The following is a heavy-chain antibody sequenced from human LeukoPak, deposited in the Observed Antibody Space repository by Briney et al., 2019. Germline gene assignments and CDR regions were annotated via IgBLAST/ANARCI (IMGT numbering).Heavy chain of an antibody. V-gene: IGHV1-2*02. CDR2: IHPKSGNT. CDR3: ARDGPSGTPESDY. Sequence: ASVKVSCKASGFSFYDNYQYLYWVRQAPGQGLESMGCIHPKSGNTEYPQKFQGRVILTRDTSINTAYMELRDLTSDDTAVYFCARDGPSGTPESDYWGQGTLVTVSS. J-gene: IGHJ4*02. CDR1: GFSFYDNYQY.